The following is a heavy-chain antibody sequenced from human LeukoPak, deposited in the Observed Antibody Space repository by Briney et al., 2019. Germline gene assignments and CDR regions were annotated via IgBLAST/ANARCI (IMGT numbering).Heavy chain of an antibody. Sequence: ASVKVFCKASGYSFTSYGTSWVRHAPGEGLEWMGWISVYNGDTNYPQKLQGRVTMPTDTSTSTAYMELRSLRSDDTAVYYCARDAARYYYDTSGYFDFWGQGTLVTVSS. V-gene: IGHV1-18*01. CDR1: GYSFTSYG. CDR3: ARDAARYYYDTSGYFDF. J-gene: IGHJ4*02. D-gene: IGHD3-22*01. CDR2: ISVYNGDT.